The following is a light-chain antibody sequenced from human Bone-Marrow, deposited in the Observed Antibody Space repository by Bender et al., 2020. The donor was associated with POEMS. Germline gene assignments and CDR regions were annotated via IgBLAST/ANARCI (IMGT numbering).Light chain of an antibody. V-gene: IGLV3-1*01. CDR1: KLGEEY. CDR3: QYWDSNKAV. J-gene: IGLJ2*01. CDR2: QDT. Sequence: SYDLTQPPSVSVSPGQTATITCSGEKLGEEYACWYQQKPGQSPVGVIYQDTKRPSGIPERFSGSTSGNTASLTISGTQTIDEAAYDWQYWDSNKAVFGAGTKLTVL.